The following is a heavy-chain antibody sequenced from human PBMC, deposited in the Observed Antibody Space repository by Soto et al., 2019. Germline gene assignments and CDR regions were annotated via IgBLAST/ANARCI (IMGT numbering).Heavy chain of an antibody. Sequence: LXLFCAASGFTFRSYAMHWVRQAPGKGLEWVAVISYDGSNKYYADSVKGRFTISRDNSKNTLYLQMNSLRAEDTAVYYCARVLALRDLPYFDYWGQGTLVTVSS. V-gene: IGHV3-30-3*01. J-gene: IGHJ4*02. D-gene: IGHD3-3*01. CDR1: GFTFRSYA. CDR3: ARVLALRDLPYFDY. CDR2: ISYDGSNK.